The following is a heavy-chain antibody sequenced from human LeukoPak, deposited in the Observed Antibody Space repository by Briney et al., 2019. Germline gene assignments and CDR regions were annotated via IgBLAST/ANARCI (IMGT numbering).Heavy chain of an antibody. J-gene: IGHJ5*02. CDR3: AKGSRIAAAANWFDP. CDR1: GFTFDDYG. CDR2: INWNGGST. Sequence: PGGSLRLSCAASGFTFDDYGMSWVRQAPGKGLEWVSGINWNGGSTGYADSVKGRFTISRDNAKNSLYLQMNSLRAEDTAVYYCAKGSRIAAAANWFDPWGQGTLVTVSS. D-gene: IGHD6-13*01. V-gene: IGHV3-20*04.